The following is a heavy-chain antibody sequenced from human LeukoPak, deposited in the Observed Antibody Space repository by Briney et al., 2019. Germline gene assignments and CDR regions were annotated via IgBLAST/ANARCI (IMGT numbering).Heavy chain of an antibody. CDR2: ISAYNGNT. V-gene: IGHV1-18*01. CDR1: GYTFTNYG. Sequence: ASVKVSCKASGYTFTNYGISWVRQAPGQGLEWMGWISAYNGNTNFAQKLQGRVTMTTDTSTSTAYMELSSLRSEDTAVYYCAREDPIVVAPAYYMDVWGKGTTVTVSS. D-gene: IGHD2-2*01. J-gene: IGHJ6*03. CDR3: AREDPIVVAPAYYMDV.